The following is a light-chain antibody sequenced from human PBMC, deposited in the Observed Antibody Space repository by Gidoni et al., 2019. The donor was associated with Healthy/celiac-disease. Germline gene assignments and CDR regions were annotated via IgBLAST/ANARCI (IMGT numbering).Light chain of an antibody. CDR2: STN. J-gene: IGLJ3*02. Sequence: QSVLPQPPSASGTPGQRVIISCSGSSSNIGRNTVNWYQQLPGTAPKLLIYSTNQRPSGVPDRFSGSKSGTSASLAISGLQSEDEADYYCAAWDDSLNGHWVFGGGTKLTVL. V-gene: IGLV1-44*01. CDR1: SSNIGRNT. CDR3: AAWDDSLNGHWV.